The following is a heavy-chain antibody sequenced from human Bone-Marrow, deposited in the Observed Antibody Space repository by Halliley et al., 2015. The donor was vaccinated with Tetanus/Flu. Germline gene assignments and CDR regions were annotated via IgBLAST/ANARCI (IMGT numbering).Heavy chain of an antibody. D-gene: IGHD3-16*01. V-gene: IGHV4-59*01. J-gene: IGHJ4*02. Sequence: GYSFFVGSTDYNPSRKSRVPISVDTSQTQFSLELTSVSAAGTAVYFCARNFWAYDYVWGAFGQWGQGTLVSVSS. CDR2: SFFVGST. CDR3: ARNFWAYDYVWGAFGQ.